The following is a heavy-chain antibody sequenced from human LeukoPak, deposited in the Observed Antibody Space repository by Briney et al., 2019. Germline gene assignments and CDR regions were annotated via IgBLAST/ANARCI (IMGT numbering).Heavy chain of an antibody. CDR3: ARDKGGWYFSDYYYYYMDV. V-gene: IGHV4-39*07. CDR1: GGSISSSSYY. D-gene: IGHD6-19*01. Sequence: PSETLSLTCTVSGGSISSSSYYWGWIRQPPGKGLEWIGSIYYSGSTYYNPSLKSRVTISVDKSKNQFSLKLSSVTAADTAVYYCARDKGGWYFSDYYYYYMDVWGKGTTDTVSS. CDR2: IYYSGST. J-gene: IGHJ6*03.